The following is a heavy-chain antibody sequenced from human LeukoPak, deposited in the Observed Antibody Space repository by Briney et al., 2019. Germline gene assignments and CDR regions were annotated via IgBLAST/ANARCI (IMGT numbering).Heavy chain of an antibody. CDR1: GGTFSSYA. V-gene: IGHV1-69*05. Sequence: SVKVSCKASGGTFSSYAISWVRQAPGQGLEWMGGIIPIFGTANYAQKFQGRVTITTDESTSTAYMELSSLRPEDTAVYYCAREYCTNGVCLDYWGQGTLVTVSS. CDR3: AREYCTNGVCLDY. CDR2: IIPIFGTA. D-gene: IGHD2-8*01. J-gene: IGHJ4*02.